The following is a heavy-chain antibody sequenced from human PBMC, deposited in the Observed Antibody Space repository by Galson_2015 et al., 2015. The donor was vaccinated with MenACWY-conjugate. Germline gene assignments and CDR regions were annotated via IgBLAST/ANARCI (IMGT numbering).Heavy chain of an antibody. Sequence: SLRLSCAASGFTFSSYGMHWVRQAPGKGLEWVAVIWYDGSNKYYADSVKGRFTISRDNSKSTLYLQLSSLRAEDTALYYCAKTTYYDFWSGCYSEYWGQGTLVTVSS. CDR1: GFTFSSYG. V-gene: IGHV3-33*06. D-gene: IGHD3-3*01. CDR2: IWYDGSNK. J-gene: IGHJ4*02. CDR3: AKTTYYDFWSGCYSEY.